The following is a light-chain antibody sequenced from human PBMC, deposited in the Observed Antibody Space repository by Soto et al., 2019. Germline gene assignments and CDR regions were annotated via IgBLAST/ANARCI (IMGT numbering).Light chain of an antibody. CDR1: SSDVANYQY. V-gene: IGLV2-14*01. J-gene: IGLJ1*01. CDR2: EVS. Sequence: QSVLTQPASVSGSPGQSITISCTGTSSDVANYQYVSWYQQHPGKAPKRLIYEVSNRPSGVSNRSSGSKSGNTASLTISGLQAEDDTDYYCFSYTSSGTYVFGTRTKVSVL. CDR3: FSYTSSGTYV.